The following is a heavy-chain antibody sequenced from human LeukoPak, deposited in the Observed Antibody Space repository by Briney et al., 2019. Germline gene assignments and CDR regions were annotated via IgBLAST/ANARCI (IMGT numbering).Heavy chain of an antibody. J-gene: IGHJ6*03. D-gene: IGHD1-1*01. CDR3: ARDLFNWNDRKGYYYYYMDV. CDR1: GGSISSSSYY. CDR2: IYYSGST. V-gene: IGHV4-39*07. Sequence: PSETLSLTCTVSGGSISSSSYYWGWIRQPPGKGLEWIGSIYYSGSTNYNPSLKSRVTISVDTSKNQFSLKLSSVTAADTAVYYCARDLFNWNDRKGYYYYYMDVWGKGTTVTVSS.